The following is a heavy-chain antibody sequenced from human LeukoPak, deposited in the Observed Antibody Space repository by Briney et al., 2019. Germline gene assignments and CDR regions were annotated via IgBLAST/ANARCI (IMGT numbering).Heavy chain of an antibody. V-gene: IGHV3-9*01. D-gene: IGHD2-15*01. CDR1: GFTFDDYA. J-gene: IGHJ4*02. CDR3: AKDIPGGSLADSHFDY. Sequence: GGSLRLSCAASGFTFDDYAMHWVRQAPGKGLEWVSGISWNSGSIGYADSVKGRFTISRDNAKNSLYLQMNSLRAEDTALYYCAKDIPGGSLADSHFDYWGQGTLVTVSS. CDR2: ISWNSGSI.